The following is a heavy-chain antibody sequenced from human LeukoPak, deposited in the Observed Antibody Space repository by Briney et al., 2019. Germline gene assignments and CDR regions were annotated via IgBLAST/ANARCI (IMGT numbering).Heavy chain of an antibody. CDR1: GGSISSYY. Sequence: SETLSLTCTVSGGSISSYYWSWIRQPPGKGLEWIGYIYYSGSTNYNPSLKSRVTISVDTSKNQFSLKLSSVTAADTAAYYCARDSGYCSSTSCYKVFDYWGQGTLVTVSS. CDR2: IYYSGST. J-gene: IGHJ4*02. CDR3: ARDSGYCSSTSCYKVFDY. D-gene: IGHD2-2*02. V-gene: IGHV4-59*01.